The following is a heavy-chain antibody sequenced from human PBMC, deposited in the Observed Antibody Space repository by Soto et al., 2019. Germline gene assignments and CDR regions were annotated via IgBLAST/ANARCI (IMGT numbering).Heavy chain of an antibody. Sequence: QVLLMQSGPEVKKPGASVKVSCKASGYTFNNYGICWVRQVPGQGLEWMGWIRGYNGNTNYAQKSQGRVTVTRDTSTATADMKLRSRRYDDTAIYYCARTSESFDLWGQGTVVTVSS. CDR1: GYTFNNYG. V-gene: IGHV1-18*01. CDR2: IRGYNGNT. CDR3: ARTSESFDL. J-gene: IGHJ4*02. D-gene: IGHD1-26*01.